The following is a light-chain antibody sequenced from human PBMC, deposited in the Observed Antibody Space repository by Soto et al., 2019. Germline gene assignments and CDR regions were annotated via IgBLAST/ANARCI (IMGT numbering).Light chain of an antibody. Sequence: EIVLTQSPGTLSLSPGERATLSCRASQSVRSSYLAWYQQKPGQPPRLLIYAASSRATGIPDRFSGSGSGTDFTLTISRLEPEDFAVYYCQQYGSSWTFGEGTKVELK. CDR3: QQYGSSWT. CDR2: AAS. V-gene: IGKV3-20*01. CDR1: QSVRSSY. J-gene: IGKJ1*01.